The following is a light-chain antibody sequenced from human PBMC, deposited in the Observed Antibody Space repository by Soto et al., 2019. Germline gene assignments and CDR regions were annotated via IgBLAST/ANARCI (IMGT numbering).Light chain of an antibody. Sequence: QSALTQPASVSGSPGQSITITCTGTSSDIGNYNYVSWYQQYPGKAPKLIIYGVSNRPSGVSNRFSGSKSGNTASLTISGLQAEDEADYYCNSYAGTSYVFGTGTKVTVL. CDR2: GVS. CDR3: NSYAGTSYV. J-gene: IGLJ1*01. CDR1: SSDIGNYNY. V-gene: IGLV2-14*01.